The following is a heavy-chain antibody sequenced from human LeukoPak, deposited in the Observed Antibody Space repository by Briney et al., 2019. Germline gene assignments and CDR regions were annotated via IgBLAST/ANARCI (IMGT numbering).Heavy chain of an antibody. J-gene: IGHJ5*02. CDR3: ARVARVVAPKVPPT. CDR2: SYYSGST. V-gene: IGHV4-61*01. CDR1: IDSVSKGHYY. Sequence: SETLSLTCTVSIDSVSKGHYYWSWIRQPRGKGREWFVYSYYSGSTNCNSSLQIRVTISVYRSKTQFKNQFSLRLSSVTAADTAVYYCARVARVVAPKVPPTWGQGILVTVSS. D-gene: IGHD5-12*01.